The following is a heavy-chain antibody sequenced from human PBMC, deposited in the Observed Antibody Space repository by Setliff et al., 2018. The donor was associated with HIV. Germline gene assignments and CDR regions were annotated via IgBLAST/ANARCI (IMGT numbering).Heavy chain of an antibody. D-gene: IGHD3-10*01. J-gene: IGHJ6*03. CDR1: GDTFRSYA. V-gene: IGHV1-69*05. CDR2: IIPILATS. CDR3: AKALRGFHGSGTQFYYYLDV. Sequence: SVKVSCKASGDTFRSYAISWVRQAPGQGLEWMGRIIPILATSNYTQNFQGRVTITRDTSVGTAYMELSSLRSEDTAVYYCAKALRGFHGSGTQFYYYLDVWGKGTTVTVSS.